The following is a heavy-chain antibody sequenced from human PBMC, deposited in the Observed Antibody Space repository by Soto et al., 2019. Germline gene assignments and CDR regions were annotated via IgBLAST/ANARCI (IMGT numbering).Heavy chain of an antibody. Sequence: GGSLRLSCAASGFTSSDYYMSWIRQAPGKGLEWVSYISSSSSYTNYADSVKGRFTISRDNAKNSLYLQMNSLRAEDTAVHYCASLSNLIGMPYYYYGMDVWGQGTTVTVSS. J-gene: IGHJ6*02. D-gene: IGHD2-2*01. CDR3: ASLSNLIGMPYYYYGMDV. V-gene: IGHV3-11*03. CDR2: ISSSSSYT. CDR1: GFTSSDYY.